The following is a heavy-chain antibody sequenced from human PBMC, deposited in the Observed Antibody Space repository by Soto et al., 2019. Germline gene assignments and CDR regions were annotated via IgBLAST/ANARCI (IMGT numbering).Heavy chain of an antibody. CDR2: INAGIGNA. Sequence: ASVNVSCNTSGYTFASYAMHWVRHAHGQRLEWMGWINAGIGNANYAQKLQGRVTMTADTSTSTAYMELSSLRSEDSAVYYCAYRLRYCDWAPDYWGQGTLVTVSS. J-gene: IGHJ4*02. D-gene: IGHD3-9*01. CDR1: GYTFASYA. CDR3: AYRLRYCDWAPDY. V-gene: IGHV1-3*01.